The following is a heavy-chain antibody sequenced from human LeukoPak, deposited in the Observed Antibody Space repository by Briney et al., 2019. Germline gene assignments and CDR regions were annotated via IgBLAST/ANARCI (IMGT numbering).Heavy chain of an antibody. CDR3: ARTRTIFGVVNSGY. J-gene: IGHJ4*02. Sequence: SETLSLTCAVSGYSISRGYYWGWIRQPPGKGLECIGRFYNSGSTYYNPSPKSRVTILVDTSKNQFSLNLDSVTATDTAVYYCARTRTIFGVVNSGYWGQGTLVTVSS. V-gene: IGHV4-38-2*01. CDR2: FYNSGST. D-gene: IGHD3-3*01. CDR1: GYSISRGYY.